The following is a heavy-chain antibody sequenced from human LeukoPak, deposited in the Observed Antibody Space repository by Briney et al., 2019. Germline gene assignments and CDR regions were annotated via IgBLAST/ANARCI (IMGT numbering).Heavy chain of an antibody. V-gene: IGHV3-66*01. CDR1: GFTVSSYY. Sequence: AGSLSLARAASGFTVSSYYMDWVRQAPGKGLEWVSLIYSGGSTYYADSVKGRFTISRDNSKNTLYLQMNSLRAEDTAVYFCTGDPGAFDIWGQGTMVTVSS. CDR3: TGDPGAFDI. J-gene: IGHJ3*02. CDR2: IYSGGST.